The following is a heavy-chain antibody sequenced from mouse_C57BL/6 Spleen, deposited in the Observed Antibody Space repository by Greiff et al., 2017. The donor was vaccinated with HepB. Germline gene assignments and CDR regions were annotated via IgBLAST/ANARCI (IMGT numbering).Heavy chain of an antibody. J-gene: IGHJ3*01. D-gene: IGHD2-4*01. Sequence: EVQVVESGGGLVQPKGSLKLSCAASGFTFNTYAMHWVRQAPGKGLEWVARIRSKSSNYATYYADSVKDRFTISRDDSQSMLYLQMNNLKTEDTAMYYCVRERAYDIDLYDYDGFAYWGQGTLVTVSA. CDR3: VRERAYDIDLYDYDGFAY. V-gene: IGHV10-3*01. CDR2: IRSKSSNYAT. CDR1: GFTFNTYA.